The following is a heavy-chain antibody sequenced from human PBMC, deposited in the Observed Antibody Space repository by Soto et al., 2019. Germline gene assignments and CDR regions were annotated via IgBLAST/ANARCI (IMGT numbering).Heavy chain of an antibody. Sequence: SETLSLTCTVSGGSISSSSSYWGWIRQPPGKGLEWIGSIYYSGSTYYSPSLKSRVTISVDTSKNQFSLKLSSVTAADTAVYYCARRGAVAATTYDYWGQGTLVTVSS. CDR1: GGSISSSSSY. CDR3: ARRGAVAATTYDY. D-gene: IGHD2-15*01. J-gene: IGHJ4*02. CDR2: IYYSGST. V-gene: IGHV4-39*01.